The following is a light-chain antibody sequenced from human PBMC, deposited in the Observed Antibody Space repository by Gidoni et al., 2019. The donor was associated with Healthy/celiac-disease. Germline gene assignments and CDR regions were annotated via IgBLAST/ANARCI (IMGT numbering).Light chain of an antibody. CDR2: DAS. V-gene: IGKV3-11*01. Sequence: EIVLTQSPAPLSLSPGERATLSCRASQGVSSYLAWYQQKPGQAPRLLIYDASNRATGIPARFSGSGSGTDFTLTISSLEPEDFAVYYCQQRSNWPFTFGPXTKVDIK. CDR1: QGVSSY. CDR3: QQRSNWPFT. J-gene: IGKJ3*01.